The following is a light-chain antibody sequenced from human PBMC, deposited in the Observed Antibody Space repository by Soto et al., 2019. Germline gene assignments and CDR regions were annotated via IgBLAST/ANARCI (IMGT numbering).Light chain of an antibody. CDR1: QAPGGF. CDR3: LQYDSYPYS. CDR2: DAS. Sequence: DTQLAQYPSNLSASVGESVTITCRASQAPGGFLAWFQQKPGKAPKLLIYDASNLQTGVPRRFSGSRAGTEFTLTISGLQPDDYASYFCLQYDSYPYSFGQGTKVDIK. V-gene: IGKV1-5*01. J-gene: IGKJ2*01.